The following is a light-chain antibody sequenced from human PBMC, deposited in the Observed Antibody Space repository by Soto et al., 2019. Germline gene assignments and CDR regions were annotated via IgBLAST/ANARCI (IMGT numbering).Light chain of an antibody. V-gene: IGLV3-21*01. CDR3: XVWDISSGHVV. Sequence: SYELTQPPSVSVAPGKTASVACGGSNIGSKSVHWYQKKSGQAPVLVMYYDSDRPSGIPERFSGSNSGNTATLTISRVEAXXXXXYXXXVWDISSGHVVFGGGTKLTVL. CDR1: NIGSKS. CDR2: YDS. J-gene: IGLJ3*02.